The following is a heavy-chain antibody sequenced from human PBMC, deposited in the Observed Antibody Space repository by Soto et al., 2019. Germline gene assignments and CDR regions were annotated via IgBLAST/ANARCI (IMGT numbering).Heavy chain of an antibody. D-gene: IGHD2-2*03. J-gene: IGHJ4*02. Sequence: PGGSLRLSCAASGFTFSSYAMSWVRQAPGKGLEWVSAISGSGGSTYYADSVKGRFTISRDNSKNTLYLQMNSLRAEDTAVYYCAKDPGYCISTSWYYFDSWGQGTLVTVSS. CDR3: AKDPGYCISTSWYYFDS. CDR1: GFTFSSYA. V-gene: IGHV3-23*01. CDR2: ISGSGGST.